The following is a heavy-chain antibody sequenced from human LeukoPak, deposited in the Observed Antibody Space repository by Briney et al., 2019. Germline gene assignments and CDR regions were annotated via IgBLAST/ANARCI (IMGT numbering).Heavy chain of an antibody. CDR2: INPNGGGT. CDR1: GYTFTGYY. D-gene: IGHD1-26*01. J-gene: IGHJ4*02. Sequence: GASVKVSCKASGYTFTGYYMHWVRQAPGQGLEWVAWINPNGGGTNYAQQFQGRVTTSSDTSIRTAYMELSSLRSDDTAVYYCARDSYSGSYYYWGQGTLVTVSS. CDR3: ARDSYSGSYYY. V-gene: IGHV1-2*02.